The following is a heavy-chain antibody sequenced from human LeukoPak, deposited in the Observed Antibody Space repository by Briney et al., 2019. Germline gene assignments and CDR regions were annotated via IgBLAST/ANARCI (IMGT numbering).Heavy chain of an antibody. CDR2: ISTSSSYI. Sequence: GGSLRLSCAAYGFTFSRCSMNWVRQAPGKGLEWVSFISTSSSYIYYADSVKGRFTISRDNAKNTLFLQMNSLRAEDTAVYYCARDLGRYTYGEDWGQGTLVTVSS. J-gene: IGHJ4*02. CDR1: GFTFSRCS. V-gene: IGHV3-21*01. CDR3: ARDLGRYTYGED. D-gene: IGHD5-18*01.